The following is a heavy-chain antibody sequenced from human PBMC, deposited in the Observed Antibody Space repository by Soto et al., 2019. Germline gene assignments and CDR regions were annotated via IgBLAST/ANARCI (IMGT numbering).Heavy chain of an antibody. J-gene: IGHJ6*02. CDR2: ISYDGSNK. V-gene: IGHV3-30-3*01. CDR3: ARDLAVRYSGYDYGGPYYYYYGMDV. CDR1: GFTFSSYA. D-gene: IGHD5-12*01. Sequence: QVQLVESGGGVVQPGRSLRLSCAASGFTFSSYAMHWVRQAPGKGLEWVAVISYDGSNKYYADSVKGRFTISRHNSKNTLYLQMNSLRAEDTAVYYCARDLAVRYSGYDYGGPYYYYYGMDVWGQGTTVTVSS.